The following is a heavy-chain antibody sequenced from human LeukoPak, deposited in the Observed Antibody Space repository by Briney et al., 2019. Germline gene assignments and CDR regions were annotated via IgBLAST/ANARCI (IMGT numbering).Heavy chain of an antibody. CDR2: ISWNSGSI. Sequence: PGGSLRLSCAASGFTFSSYAMHWVRQAPGKGLEWVSGISWNSGSIGYADSAKGRFTISRDNAKNSLYLEMNSLRAEDTAFYYCAKGKGGKSSTSWYAGYFHHWGQGTLVTVSS. D-gene: IGHD6-13*01. J-gene: IGHJ1*01. V-gene: IGHV3-9*01. CDR1: GFTFSSYA. CDR3: AKGKGGKSSTSWYAGYFHH.